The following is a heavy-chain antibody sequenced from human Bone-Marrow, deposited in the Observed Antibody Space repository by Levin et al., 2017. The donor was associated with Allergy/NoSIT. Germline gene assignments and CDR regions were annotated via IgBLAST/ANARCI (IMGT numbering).Heavy chain of an antibody. Sequence: SCAASGFTFSSYAMSWVRQAPGKGLEWVSAISGSGGSTYYADSVKGRFTISRDNSKNTLYLQMNSLRAEDTAVYYCAKDVRAVAGNDYWGQGTLVTVSS. V-gene: IGHV3-23*01. CDR2: ISGSGGST. J-gene: IGHJ4*02. CDR3: AKDVRAVAGNDY. CDR1: GFTFSSYA. D-gene: IGHD6-19*01.